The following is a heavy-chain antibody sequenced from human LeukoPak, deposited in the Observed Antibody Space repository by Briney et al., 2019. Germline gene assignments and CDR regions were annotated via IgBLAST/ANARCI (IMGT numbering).Heavy chain of an antibody. CDR1: GDSVSSNSVT. D-gene: IGHD2-2*01. J-gene: IGHJ5*02. Sequence: SQTLSLTCAISGDSVSSNSVTWNWIRQSPSRGLEWLGRTYYRSTWYNDYAVSVRGRITVNPDTSKNQFSLHLNSVTPEDMAVYYCARRLTQYDCFDPWGQGILVTVSS. CDR3: ARRLTQYDCFDP. CDR2: TYYRSTWYN. V-gene: IGHV6-1*01.